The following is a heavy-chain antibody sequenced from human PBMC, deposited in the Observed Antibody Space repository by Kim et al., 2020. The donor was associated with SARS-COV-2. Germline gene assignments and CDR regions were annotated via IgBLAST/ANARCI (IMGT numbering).Heavy chain of an antibody. D-gene: IGHD6-13*01. CDR3: ARVNSSSWYYFDY. CDR1: GGTFSSYA. J-gene: IGHJ4*02. CDR2: IIPIFGIA. Sequence: SVKVSCKASGGTFSSYAISWVRQAPGQGLEWMGRIIPIFGIANYAQKFQGRVTITADKSTSTAYMELSSLRSEDTAVYYCARVNSSSWYYFDYWGQGTLVTVSS. V-gene: IGHV1-69*04.